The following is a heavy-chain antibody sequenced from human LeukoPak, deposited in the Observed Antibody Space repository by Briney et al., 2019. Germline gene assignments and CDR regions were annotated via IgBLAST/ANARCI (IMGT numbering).Heavy chain of an antibody. CDR1: GFTFSSYA. CDR3: AKMRGQYYHSYYMDA. V-gene: IGHV3-23*01. J-gene: IGHJ6*03. CDR2: GGSGGST. Sequence: GGSLRLSCAASGFTFSSYAMNWVRQAPGKGLEWVSYGGSGGSTYYADSVKGRFTVSRDNSKSTLYLQMNSLTAEDTAVYYCAKMRGQYYHSYYMDAWGKGTTVTVSS.